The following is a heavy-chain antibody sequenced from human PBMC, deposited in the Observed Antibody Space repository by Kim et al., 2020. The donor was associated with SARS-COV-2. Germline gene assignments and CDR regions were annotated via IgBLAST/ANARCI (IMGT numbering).Heavy chain of an antibody. D-gene: IGHD1-1*01. Sequence: ASVKVSCKTSGYNFASYGMSWVRQAPGQGLEWLGWISAYNGRTNYAQKVQGRVTITRDTSTGTAYMELMSLGSDDTALYYCARDSSTGILKFWGQGTLLTVSS. CDR3: ARDSSTGILKF. CDR2: ISAYNGRT. V-gene: IGHV1-18*01. CDR1: GYNFASYG. J-gene: IGHJ4*02.